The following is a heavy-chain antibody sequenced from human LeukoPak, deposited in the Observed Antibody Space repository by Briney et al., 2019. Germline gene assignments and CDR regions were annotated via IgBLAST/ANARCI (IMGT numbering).Heavy chain of an antibody. Sequence: GGSLRLSCAASGFTFSSYWMHWVRQAPGKGLVWVSRINSDGSSTSYADSVKGRFTISRDNAKNTLYLQMNSLRAEDTAVYYCARDPYPAAMVYSLDYWGQGTLVTVSS. D-gene: IGHD5-18*01. CDR1: GFTFSSYW. V-gene: IGHV3-74*01. CDR3: ARDPYPAAMVYSLDY. CDR2: INSDGSST. J-gene: IGHJ4*02.